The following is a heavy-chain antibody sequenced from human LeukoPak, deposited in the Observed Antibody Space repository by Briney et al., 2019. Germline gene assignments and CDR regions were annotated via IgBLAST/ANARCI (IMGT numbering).Heavy chain of an antibody. CDR2: MNPNSGNT. CDR1: GYTFTSYD. CDR3: ARNYGSGSYYENYYGMGV. Sequence: ASVKVSCKASGYTFTSYDTNWVRQATGQGLEWMGWMNPNSGNTGYAQKFQGRVTITRNTSISTAYMELSSLRSEDTAVYYRARNYGSGSYYENYYGMGVWGQGTTVTVSS. J-gene: IGHJ6*02. D-gene: IGHD3-10*01. V-gene: IGHV1-8*03.